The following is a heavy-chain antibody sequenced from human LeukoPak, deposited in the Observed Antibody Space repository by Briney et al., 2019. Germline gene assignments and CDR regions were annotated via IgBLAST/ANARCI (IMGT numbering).Heavy chain of an antibody. D-gene: IGHD3-3*01. CDR2: IIPILGIA. V-gene: IGHV1-69*04. Sequence: SVKVSCKASGGTFSSYAISWVRQAPGQGLEWMGRIIPILGIANYAQKFQGRVTITADKSTSTAYMELSSLRSEDTAVYYCARDRRVTIFGVVSNWFDPWGQGALVTVSS. J-gene: IGHJ5*02. CDR1: GGTFSSYA. CDR3: ARDRRVTIFGVVSNWFDP.